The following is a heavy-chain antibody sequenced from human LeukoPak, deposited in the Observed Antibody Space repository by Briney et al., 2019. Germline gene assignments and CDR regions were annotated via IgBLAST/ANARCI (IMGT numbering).Heavy chain of an antibody. D-gene: IGHD2-2*03. CDR1: GYTFTSYD. V-gene: IGHV1-8*01. J-gene: IGHJ6*02. CDR2: MNPNSGNT. CDR3: ARLDIVVVPAAMYFDYYYGMDV. Sequence: GASVKVSCKASGYTFTSYDINWVRQATGQGLEWMGWMNPNSGNTGYAQKFQGRVTMTRNTSISTAYMELSSLRSEDTAVYYCARLDIVVVPAAMYFDYYYGMDVWGQGTTVTVSS.